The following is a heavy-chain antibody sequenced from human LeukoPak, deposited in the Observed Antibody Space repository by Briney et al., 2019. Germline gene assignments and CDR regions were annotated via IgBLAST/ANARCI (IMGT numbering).Heavy chain of an antibody. CDR2: MYYDGST. CDR1: GGSIYSTTFY. Sequence: PSETLSLTCTVSGGSIYSTTFYWGWIRQPPGKGLEWIGSMYYDGSTYHNPSLKSRVTISVDTSNNQFSLKLTSVTAADTAVYFCARCSDSGSDDGEDYFDYWGQGTLVTVSS. D-gene: IGHD1-26*01. CDR3: ARCSDSGSDDGEDYFDY. V-gene: IGHV4-39*01. J-gene: IGHJ4*02.